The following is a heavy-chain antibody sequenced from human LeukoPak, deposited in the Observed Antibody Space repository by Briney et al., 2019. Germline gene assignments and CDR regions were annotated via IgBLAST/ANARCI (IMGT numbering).Heavy chain of an antibody. V-gene: IGHV4-39*01. CDR2: IYYRGNT. CDR3: ARGRVYYAPFDY. Sequence: SETLSLTCTVSGGSISSSSYYWGWIRQPPGKGLEWIGTIYYRGNTYYNPSLKSRVTISVDTSKNQFSLKMSSVTAADTAVYYCARGRVYYAPFDYWGQGTLVTVSS. D-gene: IGHD3-10*01. J-gene: IGHJ4*02. CDR1: GGSISSSSYY.